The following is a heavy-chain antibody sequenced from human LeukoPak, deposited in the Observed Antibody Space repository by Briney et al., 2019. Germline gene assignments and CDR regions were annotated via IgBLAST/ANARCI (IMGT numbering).Heavy chain of an antibody. CDR2: INPNSGGT. V-gene: IGHV1-2*02. D-gene: IGHD6-19*01. CDR3: ARDRPPYSSGWRTFDY. Sequence: GASVKVSCKASGYTFTGYYMHWVRQAPGQGLAWMGWINPNSGGTNYAQKFQGRVTMTRDTSISTAYMELSRLRSDDTAVYYCARDRPPYSSGWRTFDYWGQGTLVTVSS. CDR1: GYTFTGYY. J-gene: IGHJ4*02.